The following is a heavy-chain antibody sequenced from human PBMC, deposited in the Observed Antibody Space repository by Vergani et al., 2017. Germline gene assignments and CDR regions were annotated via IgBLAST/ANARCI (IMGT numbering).Heavy chain of an antibody. CDR3: ARDLEGYYMDV. CDR1: GYSISSGYY. Sequence: QVQLQESGPGLVKPSETLSLTCAVSGYSISSGYYWGWIRQPPGKGLEWIGSIYHSGSTYYNPSLKSRVTISVDTSKNQFSLKLSSVTAADTAVYYCARDLEGYYMDVWGKGTTVTVSS. J-gene: IGHJ6*03. V-gene: IGHV4-38-2*02. CDR2: IYHSGST.